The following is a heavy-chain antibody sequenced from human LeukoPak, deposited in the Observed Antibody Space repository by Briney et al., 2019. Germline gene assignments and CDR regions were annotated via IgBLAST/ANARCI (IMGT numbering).Heavy chain of an antibody. CDR3: AKGWRYSSGWCLEGGIDY. Sequence: GGSLRLSCAASGFTFSSYAMSWVRQAPGKGLEWVSAISGSGGSTYYADSVKGRFTISRDNSKNTLYLQMNSLRAEDTAVYYCAKGWRYSSGWCLEGGIDYWGQGTLVTVSS. CDR2: ISGSGGST. V-gene: IGHV3-23*01. CDR1: GFTFSSYA. J-gene: IGHJ4*02. D-gene: IGHD6-19*01.